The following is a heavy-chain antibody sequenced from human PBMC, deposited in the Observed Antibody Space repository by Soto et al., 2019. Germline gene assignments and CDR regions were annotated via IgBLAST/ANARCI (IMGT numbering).Heavy chain of an antibody. CDR1: GYSFTNHW. CDR3: IIAAPRFRWFDP. Sequence: GESLKISCEGSGYSFTNHWIGWVRQMPGKGLEWMGSIYPGDSDTKYSPSFQGQVTISADRSVSTAYLQWSSLKASDTAIFYCIIAAPRFRWFDPWGQGTLVTVSS. CDR2: IYPGDSDT. J-gene: IGHJ5*02. V-gene: IGHV5-51*01. D-gene: IGHD6-13*01.